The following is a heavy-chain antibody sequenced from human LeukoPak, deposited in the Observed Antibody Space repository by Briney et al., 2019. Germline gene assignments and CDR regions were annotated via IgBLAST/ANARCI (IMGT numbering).Heavy chain of an antibody. V-gene: IGHV3-7*01. Sequence: GGSLRLSCAASGFTFGNFWISWVRPAPGRGLQWVASMKGDGSHIYYVDSVKGRFTISRDNARNSLYLQMNSLRAEDTAVYYCARLFGGVTTFDYWGQGALVTVSS. CDR1: GFTFGNFW. CDR3: ARLFGGVTTFDY. J-gene: IGHJ4*02. D-gene: IGHD2-8*02. CDR2: MKGDGSHI.